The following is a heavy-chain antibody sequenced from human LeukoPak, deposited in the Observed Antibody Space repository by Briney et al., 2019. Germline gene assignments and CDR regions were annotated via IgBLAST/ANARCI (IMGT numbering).Heavy chain of an antibody. Sequence: GGSLRLSSTSPGFIFSTYWTHWGCQAPGKGLEWVSRMNRHRSSANYAGSVKGRLGISRDNANNTLYLQMNGLRVEDTAVYYCVRDLVYGTGDQRFDYWGQGTLVTVSS. CDR2: MNRHRSSA. V-gene: IGHV3-74*01. CDR1: GFIFSTYW. CDR3: VRDLVYGTGDQRFDY. D-gene: IGHD7-27*01. J-gene: IGHJ4*02.